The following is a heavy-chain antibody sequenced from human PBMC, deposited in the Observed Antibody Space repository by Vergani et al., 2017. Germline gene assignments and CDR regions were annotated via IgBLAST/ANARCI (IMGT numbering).Heavy chain of an antibody. D-gene: IGHD3-16*01. CDR1: GFTFSTYA. CDR3: AKDLWAVLSEDY. CDR2: IYYDGSKK. J-gene: IGHJ4*02. V-gene: IGHV3-33*06. Sequence: QVQLVESGGGVVQPGRSLRLSCTSSGFTFSTYAMHWVRQAPGKGLEWVAIIYYDGSKKYYADSVKGRFTISRDNSRNTLDLLMSSLRAEDTAVYYCAKDLWAVLSEDYWGQGTLVTVSS.